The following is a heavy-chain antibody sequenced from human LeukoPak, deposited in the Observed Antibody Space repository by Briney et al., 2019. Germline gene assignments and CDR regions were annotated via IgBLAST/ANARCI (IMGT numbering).Heavy chain of an antibody. V-gene: IGHV3-48*03. J-gene: IGHJ4*02. Sequence: PEGSLRLSCAASGFTFSSSEMNWVRQAPGKGLEWVSYISSRGGTISYADSVKGRFTISRDNAKNSLYLQMNSLRAEDTAIYYCARSGQHLFDFWGQGTLVTVSS. CDR3: ARSGQHLFDF. CDR2: ISSRGGTI. D-gene: IGHD6-13*01. CDR1: GFTFSSSE.